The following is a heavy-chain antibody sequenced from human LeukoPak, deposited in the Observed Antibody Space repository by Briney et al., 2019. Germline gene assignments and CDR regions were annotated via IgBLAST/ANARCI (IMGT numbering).Heavy chain of an antibody. CDR1: GFTFSGFG. J-gene: IGHJ5*02. CDR2: ISSTSRTI. D-gene: IGHD3-16*01. Sequence: GSLRLSCAASGFTFSGFGMNWVRQAPGRGLECVSYISSTSRTIYYADSVKGRFTISRDNAKNSLYLQMNSLRAEDTAVYYCARLWGGNGYSGGSLNLWGQGTLVTVSS. CDR3: ARLWGGNGYSGGSLNL. V-gene: IGHV3-48*01.